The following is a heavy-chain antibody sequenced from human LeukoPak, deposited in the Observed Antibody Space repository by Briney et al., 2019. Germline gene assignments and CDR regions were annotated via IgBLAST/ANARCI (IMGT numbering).Heavy chain of an antibody. D-gene: IGHD1-1*01. J-gene: IGHJ4*02. CDR1: GFTFSSYG. CDR3: AKDKRYLRWNDDGYFDY. V-gene: IGHV3-23*01. CDR2: ISGSGGST. Sequence: QPGGSLRLPCAASGFTFSSYGMSWVRQAPGKELEWVSAISGSGGSTYYADSVKGRFTISRDNSKNTLYLQMNSLRAEDTAVYYCAKDKRYLRWNDDGYFDYWGQGTLVTVSS.